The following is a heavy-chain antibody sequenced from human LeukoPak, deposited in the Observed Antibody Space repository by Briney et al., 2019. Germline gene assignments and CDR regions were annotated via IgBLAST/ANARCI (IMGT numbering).Heavy chain of an antibody. CDR1: GYTFTSYG. CDR3: ARGKNGDYYFDY. D-gene: IGHD4-17*01. J-gene: IGHJ4*02. Sequence: SVKVSCKASGYTFTSYGIGWVRQAPGQGLEWMGGIIPIFGTANYAQKLQGRVTITADKSTSTAYMELSSLRSEDTAVYYCARGKNGDYYFDYWGQGTLVTVSS. V-gene: IGHV1-69*06. CDR2: IIPIFGTA.